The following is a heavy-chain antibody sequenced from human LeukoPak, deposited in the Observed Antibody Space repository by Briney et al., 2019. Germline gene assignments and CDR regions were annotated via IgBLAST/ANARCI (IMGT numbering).Heavy chain of an antibody. CDR3: AELGITMIGGV. CDR2: ISYDGSNK. Sequence: GGSLRLSCAASGFTFSSYAMHGVRQAPGKGLEWVAVISYDGSNKYYADSVKGRFTISRDNSKNTLYLQMNTQRAEDTAVYYCAELGITMIGGVWGKGTTVTISS. D-gene: IGHD3-10*02. J-gene: IGHJ6*04. CDR1: GFTFSSYA. V-gene: IGHV3-30*04.